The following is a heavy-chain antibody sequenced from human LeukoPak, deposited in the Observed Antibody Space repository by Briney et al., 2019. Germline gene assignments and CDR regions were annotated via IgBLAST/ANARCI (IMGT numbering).Heavy chain of an antibody. J-gene: IGHJ4*02. CDR3: AKGRGLWFGELTPSFDY. V-gene: IGHV3-23*01. Sequence: GGSLRLSCAASGFTFGTSAMSWVRQAPGKGPEWVSAISGSGGSTYYADSVKGRFTISRDNSKNTLYLQMNSLRAEDTAVYYCAKGRGLWFGELTPSFDYWGQGALVTVSS. D-gene: IGHD3-10*01. CDR1: GFTFGTSA. CDR2: ISGSGGST.